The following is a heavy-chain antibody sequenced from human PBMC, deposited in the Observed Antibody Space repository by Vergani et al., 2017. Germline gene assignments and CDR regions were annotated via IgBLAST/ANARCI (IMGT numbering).Heavy chain of an antibody. J-gene: IGHJ6*02. CDR2: IYYSGRT. Sequence: QVQLQESGPGLVKPSETLSLTCTVSGGSISSYYWSWIRQPPGKGLEWIGYIYYSGRTNYNPSLKSGVTISVDTSKNQFPLKLSSVTAADTAVYYCSRGQWYISSWYGGEYYYYYCMDVWGQGTTVTVSS. CDR1: GGSISSYY. V-gene: IGHV4-59*01. CDR3: SRGQWYISSWYGGEYYYYYCMDV. D-gene: IGHD6-13*01.